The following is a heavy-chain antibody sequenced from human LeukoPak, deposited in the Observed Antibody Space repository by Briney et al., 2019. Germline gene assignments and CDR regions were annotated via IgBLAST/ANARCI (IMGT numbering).Heavy chain of an antibody. CDR3: ARYRASLGYCSGTSCQCGHYCMDV. V-gene: IGHV1-2*02. CDR2: INPNSGGT. Sequence: GASVKVSCKASGSTFTRYYMHWVRQAPGQGLEWMGWINPNSGGTNYAQKFQGRVTMTRDTSISTAYMELCRLRSDDTALYYCARYRASLGYCSGTSCQCGHYCMDVWGQGTTVTVSS. CDR1: GSTFTRYY. J-gene: IGHJ6*02. D-gene: IGHD2-2*01.